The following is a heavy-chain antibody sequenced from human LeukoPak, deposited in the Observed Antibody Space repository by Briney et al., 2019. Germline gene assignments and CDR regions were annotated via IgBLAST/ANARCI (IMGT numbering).Heavy chain of an antibody. V-gene: IGHV3-30*18. CDR2: ISHDESTK. CDR3: AKDRIVISFGDVSKH. Sequence: GRSLRLSCAASGFXFSGYGIHWVRQAPGKGLEWVALISHDESTKHYADSVKGRFTISRDNSKNTLYLQMNNLRVEDTAVYYCAKDRIVISFGDVSKHWGQGTLVTVSS. CDR1: GFXFSGYG. J-gene: IGHJ1*01. D-gene: IGHD3-10*01.